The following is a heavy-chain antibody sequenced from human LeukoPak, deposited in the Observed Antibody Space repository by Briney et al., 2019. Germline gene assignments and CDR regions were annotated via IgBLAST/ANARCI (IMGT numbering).Heavy chain of an antibody. D-gene: IGHD2-2*01. CDR2: INHSGST. CDR3: ARGRVSHRYIVVVPAAMSWFDP. J-gene: IGHJ5*02. CDR1: GGSFSGYY. Sequence: SETLSLTCAVYGGSFSGYYWSWIRQPPGKGLEWIGEINHSGSTNYNPSLKSRVTISVDTSKNQFSLKLSSVTAADTAVYYCARGRVSHRYIVVVPAAMSWFDPWGQGTLVTASS. V-gene: IGHV4-34*01.